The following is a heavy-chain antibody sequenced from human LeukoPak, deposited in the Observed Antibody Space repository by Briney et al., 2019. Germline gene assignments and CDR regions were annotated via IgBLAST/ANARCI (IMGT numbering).Heavy chain of an antibody. D-gene: IGHD6-19*01. CDR1: GYTFTSYY. V-gene: IGHV1-46*01. CDR3: ASHGYSSGWSLY. CDR2: INPSGGST. J-gene: IGHJ4*02. Sequence: ASVKVSCKASGYTFTSYYMHWVRQAPGQGLEWMGIINPSGGSTSYAQKFQGRVTMTRDMSTSTVYMELSSLRSEDTAVYYCASHGYSSGWSLYWGQGTLVTVSS.